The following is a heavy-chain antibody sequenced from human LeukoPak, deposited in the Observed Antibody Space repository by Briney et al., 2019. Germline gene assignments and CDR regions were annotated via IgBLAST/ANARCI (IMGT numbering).Heavy chain of an antibody. V-gene: IGHV5-51*01. Sequence: GESLKISCKSSGYSLTSYWIAWVRQMPGKGLEWMGIIYPGDSDTRYSPSFQGQVTISADKSISTAYLQWSSLKASDTAMYYCARQEAAARFFDPWGQGTLVTVSS. J-gene: IGHJ5*02. D-gene: IGHD6-13*01. CDR3: ARQEAAARFFDP. CDR1: GYSLTSYW. CDR2: IYPGDSDT.